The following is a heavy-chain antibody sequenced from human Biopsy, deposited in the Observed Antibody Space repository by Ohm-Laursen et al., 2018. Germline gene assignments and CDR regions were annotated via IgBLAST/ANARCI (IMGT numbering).Heavy chain of an antibody. V-gene: IGHV1-18*01. CDR2: ISTYNGDT. J-gene: IGHJ6*02. CDR1: GYTFTSYG. CDR3: ARDDYYYDPDV. Sequence: ASVKVSCKASGYTFTSYGIDWVRQAPGQGLEWMGWISTYNGDTNYAQRFQGRVTMTTDTSTSTAYMELRGLTSDDTAVYYCARDDYYYDPDVWGQGTTVTVSS.